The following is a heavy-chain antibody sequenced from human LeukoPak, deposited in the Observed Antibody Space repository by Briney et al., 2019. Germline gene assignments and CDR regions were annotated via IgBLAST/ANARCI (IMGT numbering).Heavy chain of an antibody. CDR2: IWYDGSNK. Sequence: GGSLRLSCAASGFTFSSYGMHWVRQAPGKGLEWVAVIWYDGSNKYYADSVKGRFTISRDNSKNTLYLQMNSLRAEDTAVYYCARDFITIFGVAIYYYGMDVWGQGTTVTVPS. CDR3: ARDFITIFGVAIYYYGMDV. J-gene: IGHJ6*02. CDR1: GFTFSSYG. D-gene: IGHD3-3*01. V-gene: IGHV3-33*01.